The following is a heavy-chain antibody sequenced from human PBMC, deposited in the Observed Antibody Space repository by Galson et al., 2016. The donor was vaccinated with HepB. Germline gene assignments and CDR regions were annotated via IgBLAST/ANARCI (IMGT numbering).Heavy chain of an antibody. CDR3: AREIPSRGKSDY. V-gene: IGHV3-48*02. J-gene: IGHJ4*02. Sequence: SLRLSCAVSGFTFSSYSMNWVRQAPGKGLEWVSYISSSSSTIYYADSVKGRLTISRDNAKNSLYLQMNSLRDEDTAVYYCAREIPSRGKSDYWGQGTLVTVSS. CDR1: GFTFSSYS. CDR2: ISSSSSTI. D-gene: IGHD3-10*01.